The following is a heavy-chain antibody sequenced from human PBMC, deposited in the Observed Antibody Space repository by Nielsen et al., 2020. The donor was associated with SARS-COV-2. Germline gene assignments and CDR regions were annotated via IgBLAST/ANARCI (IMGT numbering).Heavy chain of an antibody. CDR2: ISWNGGSI. CDR3: ANAPFYGSGSLDY. V-gene: IGHV3-9*01. J-gene: IGHJ4*02. Sequence: SLKISCAASGFTFDDYAMHWVRQAPGKGLEWVSGISWNGGSIGYADSVKGRFTISRDNAKNSLYPQMNSLRAEDTALYYCANAPFYGSGSLDYWGQGTLVTVSS. CDR1: GFTFDDYA. D-gene: IGHD3-10*01.